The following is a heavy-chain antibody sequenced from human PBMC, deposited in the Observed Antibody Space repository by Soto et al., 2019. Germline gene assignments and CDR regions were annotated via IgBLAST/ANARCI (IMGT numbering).Heavy chain of an antibody. D-gene: IGHD6-6*01. Sequence: PGGSLRLSSAASGFTFSSYAMSWVRQAPGKGLEWVSAISGSGGSTYYADSVKGRFTISRDNSKNTLYLQMNSLRAEDTAVYYCAKDRAAARDPKYFQHWGQGTLVTVSS. CDR1: GFTFSSYA. CDR2: ISGSGGST. V-gene: IGHV3-23*01. CDR3: AKDRAAARDPKYFQH. J-gene: IGHJ1*01.